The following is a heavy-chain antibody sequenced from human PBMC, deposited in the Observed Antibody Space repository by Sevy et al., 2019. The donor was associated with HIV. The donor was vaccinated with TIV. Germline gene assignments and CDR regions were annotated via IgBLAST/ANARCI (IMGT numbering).Heavy chain of an antibody. CDR1: GGSISSSSYY. J-gene: IGHJ6*02. V-gene: IGHV4-39*01. CDR3: AKTTSNYDFWSGYPHYYYGMDV. D-gene: IGHD3-3*01. Sequence: SETLSLTCTVSGGSISSSSYYWGWIRQPPGKGLEWIGSIYYSGSTNYNPSLKSRVTISVDTSKNQFSLKLSSVTAADTAVYYCAKTTSNYDFWSGYPHYYYGMDVWGQGTTVTVSS. CDR2: IYYSGST.